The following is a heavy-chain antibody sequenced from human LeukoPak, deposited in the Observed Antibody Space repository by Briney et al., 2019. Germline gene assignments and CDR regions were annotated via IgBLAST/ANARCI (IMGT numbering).Heavy chain of an antibody. CDR1: GGSINSGGYS. V-gene: IGHV4-30-2*01. CDR3: ARVDNTMIVVTD. D-gene: IGHD3-22*01. Sequence: SETLSLTCAVSGGSINSGGYSWTWIRQPPGKGLERIGYIYHSGSAYYNPSLKSRVTISVDRSKNQFSLKLSSVTAADTAVYYCARVDNTMIVVTDWGQGTLVTVSS. CDR2: IYHSGSA. J-gene: IGHJ4*02.